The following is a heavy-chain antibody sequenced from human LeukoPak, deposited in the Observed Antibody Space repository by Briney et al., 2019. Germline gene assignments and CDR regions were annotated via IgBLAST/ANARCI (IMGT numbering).Heavy chain of an antibody. D-gene: IGHD6-13*01. J-gene: IGHJ4*02. CDR1: GYSISSGYY. CDR2: IYHSGST. Sequence: SETLSLTCTVSGYSISSGYYWGWIRPPPGKGLEWIGSIYHSGSTYYNPSLKSRVTISVDTSTDQFSLKLSSVTAADTAVYYCARSGTAIDYWGQGTLVTVSS. V-gene: IGHV4-38-2*02. CDR3: ARSGTAIDY.